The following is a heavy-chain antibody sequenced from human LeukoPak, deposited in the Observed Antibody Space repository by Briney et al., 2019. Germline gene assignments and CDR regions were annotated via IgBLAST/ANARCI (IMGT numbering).Heavy chain of an antibody. V-gene: IGHV3-7*03. Sequence: GGSLRLSCAASGFTFSSYWMSWVRQAPGKGLEWVANIKQDGSEKYYVDSVKGRFTISRDNAKNSLYLQMNSLRAEDMALYYCAKSGEWELPGAFDIWGQGTMVTVSS. CDR1: GFTFSSYW. CDR3: AKSGEWELPGAFDI. J-gene: IGHJ3*02. D-gene: IGHD1-26*01. CDR2: IKQDGSEK.